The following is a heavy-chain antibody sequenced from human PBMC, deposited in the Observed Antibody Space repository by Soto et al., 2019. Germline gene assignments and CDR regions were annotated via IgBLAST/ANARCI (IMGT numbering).Heavy chain of an antibody. J-gene: IGHJ6*02. CDR2: ITTAGDT. CDR1: GFTFTNYD. CDR3: ARELHGGSYGMDV. V-gene: IGHV3-13*01. Sequence: EVQLVESGGGLVQPGGSLRLSCAASGFTFTNYDMHWVRQVTGKGLEWVSGITTAGDTYYPGSVKGRFTISREKAKNSLYLKRSSLSAGDTAVYYCARELHGGSYGMDVWGQGTTVTVSS.